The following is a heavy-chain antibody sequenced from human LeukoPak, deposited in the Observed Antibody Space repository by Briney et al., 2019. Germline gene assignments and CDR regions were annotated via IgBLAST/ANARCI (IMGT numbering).Heavy chain of an antibody. Sequence: PSQTLSLTCTVSGGSISSGDYYWSWIRQPPGKGLEWIGYIYYSGSTYYNPSLKSRVTISVDTSKNQFSLKLSSVTAADTAVYYCVSGESYYYGMDVWGQGTTVTVSS. CDR1: GGSISSGDYY. J-gene: IGHJ6*02. CDR2: IYYSGST. CDR3: VSGESYYYGMDV. V-gene: IGHV4-30-4*01.